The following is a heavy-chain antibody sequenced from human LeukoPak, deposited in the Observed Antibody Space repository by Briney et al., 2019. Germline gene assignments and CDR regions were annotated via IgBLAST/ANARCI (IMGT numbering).Heavy chain of an antibody. Sequence: SETVPLTCTVSGGPNSSLFWSCTRPPPGKGLEWIGYMYYSGSINYNPSIKRQVTISVDTSKNQFSLKLSSVTAADTAVYYCARTTVTTVWFDPWGQGTMVTVSS. V-gene: IGHV4-59*11. CDR2: MYYSGSI. D-gene: IGHD4-11*01. J-gene: IGHJ5*02. CDR1: GGPNSSLF. CDR3: ARTTVTTVWFDP.